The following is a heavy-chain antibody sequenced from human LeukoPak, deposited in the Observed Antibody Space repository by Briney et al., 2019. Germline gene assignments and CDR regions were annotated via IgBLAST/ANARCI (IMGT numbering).Heavy chain of an antibody. J-gene: IGHJ3*02. CDR2: ISANNGNT. CDR1: GYTFTSFG. D-gene: IGHD6-19*01. CDR3: ARDPYSSGWYKSGYAFDI. V-gene: IGHV1-18*01. Sequence: ASVTVSCKASGYTFTSFGISWVRQAPGQGLEWMGWISANNGNTNYAQKFQGRVTMTTDTSTSTAYMELRSLRSDDTAVYYCARDPYSSGWYKSGYAFDIWGQGTMVTVSS.